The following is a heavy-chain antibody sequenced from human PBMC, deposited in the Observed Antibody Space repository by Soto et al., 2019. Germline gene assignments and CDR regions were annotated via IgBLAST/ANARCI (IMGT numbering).Heavy chain of an antibody. CDR3: VREGRSSTSCNTGCAFDI. J-gene: IGHJ3*02. CDR1: GFTSWDYD. V-gene: IGHV3-11*01. D-gene: IGHD2-2*02. CDR2: ISRSGNTM. Sequence: GGSLRLSCAASGFTSWDYDMSWIRQAPGKGLEWVSYISRSGNTMYYGDYVKGRFTISRDSAENSVFLQMISLRAEDTAVYYCVREGRSSTSCNTGCAFDIWGQGTMVTVSS.